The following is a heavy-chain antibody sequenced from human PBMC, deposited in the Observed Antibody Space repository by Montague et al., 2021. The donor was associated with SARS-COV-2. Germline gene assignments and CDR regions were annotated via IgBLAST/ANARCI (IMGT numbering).Heavy chain of an antibody. Sequence: TLSLTCTVPDGSIRSGSYYWSWIRQPAGKGLEWFGRIYSSGXTXYXXXXKXRVTMSVDTSKNQFSLKVSSVTAADTAVYYCARDYGDYSYYYGLDVWGQGTTVTVSS. CDR2: IYSSGXT. CDR1: DGSIRSGSYY. CDR3: ARDYGDYSYYYGLDV. V-gene: IGHV4-61*02. D-gene: IGHD4-17*01. J-gene: IGHJ6*02.